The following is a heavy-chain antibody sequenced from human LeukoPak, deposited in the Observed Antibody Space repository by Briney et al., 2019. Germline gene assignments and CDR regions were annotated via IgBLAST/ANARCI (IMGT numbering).Heavy chain of an antibody. J-gene: IGHJ4*02. CDR2: IYHSGST. CDR3: VRGSLPVGATVYFDY. CDR1: GGSISSGGYY. D-gene: IGHD1-26*01. Sequence: SETLSLTCTVSGGSISSGGYYWSWIRQPPGKGLEWIGYIYHSGSTYYNPSLKSRVTLSVDTSKNQFSLKLSSVTAADTAVYYCVRGSLPVGATVYFDYWGQGTLVTVSS. V-gene: IGHV4-30-2*01.